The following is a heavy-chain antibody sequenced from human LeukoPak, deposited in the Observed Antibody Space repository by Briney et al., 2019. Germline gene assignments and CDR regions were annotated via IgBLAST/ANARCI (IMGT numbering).Heavy chain of an antibody. D-gene: IGHD3-10*01. V-gene: IGHV3-23*01. J-gene: IGHJ6*03. CDR1: GFTFSSYA. CDR2: ISGSGGST. CDR3: AKDLRYGSGSSYRKMLYYYYMDV. Sequence: GGSLRLSCAASGFTFSSYAMSWVRQAPGKGLECVSAISGSGGSTYYADSVKGRFTISRDNYKNTLYLQMNSLSAEDTAVYYCAKDLRYGSGSSYRKMLYYYYMDVGGKGTTVTVSS.